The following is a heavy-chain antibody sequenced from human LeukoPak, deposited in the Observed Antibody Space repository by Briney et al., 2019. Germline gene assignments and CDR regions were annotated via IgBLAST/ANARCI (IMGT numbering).Heavy chain of an antibody. CDR3: ARAWGA. V-gene: IGHV3-48*03. D-gene: IGHD3-16*01. J-gene: IGHJ4*02. CDR1: GFSFTSYE. CDR2: IGSSGATM. Sequence: GGSLRLSCAASGFSFTSYEMNWVRQAPGKGLEWVSYIGSSGATMVYADSVKGRFTISRDTAKNSLYLQMNSLRVEDTAVYYCARAWGARGQGTLVTVSS.